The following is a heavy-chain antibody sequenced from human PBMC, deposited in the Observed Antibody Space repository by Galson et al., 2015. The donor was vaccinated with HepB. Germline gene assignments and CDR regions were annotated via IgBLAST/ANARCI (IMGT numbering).Heavy chain of an antibody. J-gene: IGHJ5*02. CDR1: GFTFSSYS. V-gene: IGHV3-21*01. Sequence: SLRLSCAASGFTFSSYSMNWVRQAPGKGLEWVSSISSSSSYIYYADSVKGRFTISRDNAKNSLYLQMNSLRAEDTAVYYCARERANWGPGGWFDPWGQGTLVTVSS. CDR2: ISSSSSYI. D-gene: IGHD7-27*01. CDR3: ARERANWGPGGWFDP.